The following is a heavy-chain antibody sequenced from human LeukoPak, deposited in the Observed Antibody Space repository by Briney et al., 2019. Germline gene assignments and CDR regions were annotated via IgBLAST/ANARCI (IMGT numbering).Heavy chain of an antibody. J-gene: IGHJ5*02. CDR2: ISGSGGST. Sequence: GGSLRLSCAASGFTFSSYAMSWVRQAPGKGLEWVSAISGSGGSTYYADSVKGRFTISRDNSKNTLYLQMNSLRAEDTAVYYCARGVVVLAATPPWFDPWGQGTLVTVFS. D-gene: IGHD2-15*01. CDR3: ARGVVVLAATPPWFDP. CDR1: GFTFSSYA. V-gene: IGHV3-23*01.